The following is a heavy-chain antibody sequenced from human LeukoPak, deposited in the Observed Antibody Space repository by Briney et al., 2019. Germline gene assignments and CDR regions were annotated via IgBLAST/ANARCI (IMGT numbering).Heavy chain of an antibody. CDR3: ARFQMIVVVSYYYYGMDV. D-gene: IGHD3-22*01. J-gene: IGHJ6*02. Sequence: ASVKVSCKASGYTFTSYCISWVRQAPGQGLEWMGWISAYNGNTNYAQKLQGRVTMTTDTSTSTAYMELRSLRSDDTAVYYCARFQMIVVVSYYYYGMDVWGQGTTVTVSS. V-gene: IGHV1-18*01. CDR1: GYTFTSYC. CDR2: ISAYNGNT.